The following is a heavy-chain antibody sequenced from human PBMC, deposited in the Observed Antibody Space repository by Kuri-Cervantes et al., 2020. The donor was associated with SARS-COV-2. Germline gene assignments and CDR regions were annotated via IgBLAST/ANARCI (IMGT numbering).Heavy chain of an antibody. D-gene: IGHD1-26*01. CDR2: INHSGST. Sequence: GSLRLSCVVSGASITSGGYYWSWIRQSPGKGLEWIGEINHSGSTNYNPPLKSRVTISLETSKNQFSLNLSSVTAADTAVYYCARGEWDVVLDWGQGTLVTVSS. CDR3: ARGEWDVVLD. J-gene: IGHJ4*02. V-gene: IGHV4-34*01. CDR1: GASITSGGYY.